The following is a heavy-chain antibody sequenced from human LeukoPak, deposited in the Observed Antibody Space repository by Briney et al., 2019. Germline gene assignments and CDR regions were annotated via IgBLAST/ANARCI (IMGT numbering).Heavy chain of an antibody. J-gene: IGHJ6*03. CDR2: MNPNSGNT. CDR3: ARGSDTAMVVYYYYYYMDV. D-gene: IGHD5-18*01. CDR1: GYTFTSYD. Sequence: ASVKVSCKASGYTFTSYDINWVRQATGQGLEWMGWMNPNSGNTGYAQKFQGRVTMTRNTSISTAYMELSSLRSEDTAVYYCARGSDTAMVVYYYYYYMDVWGKGTTVTISS. V-gene: IGHV1-8*01.